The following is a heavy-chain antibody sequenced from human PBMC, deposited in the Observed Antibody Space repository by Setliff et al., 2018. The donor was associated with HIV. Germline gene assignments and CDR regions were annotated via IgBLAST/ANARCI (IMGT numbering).Heavy chain of an antibody. CDR3: ARGGTSSNWFRA. V-gene: IGHV4-59*01. Sequence: PSETLSLTCIVSGASISFDTWSWIRQPPGKGLQWIGFIYNSATTNYNPSLKSRVTMSLDTSKNQFYLKLTSVTAADTAVYYCARGGTSSNWFRAWGQGTRGTV. CDR1: GASISFDT. J-gene: IGHJ5*02. CDR2: IYNSATT. D-gene: IGHD2-2*01.